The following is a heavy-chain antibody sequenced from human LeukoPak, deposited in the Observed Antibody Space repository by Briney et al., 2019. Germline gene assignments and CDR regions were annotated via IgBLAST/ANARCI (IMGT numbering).Heavy chain of an antibody. CDR2: LKQNGSEK. D-gene: IGHD6-13*01. CDR3: ARDEAGLDAFDI. V-gene: IGHV3-7*01. J-gene: IGHJ3*02. Sequence: GGPLTLSCAPSGFTFRSYWMSGPRQAPGKGGVGVPNLKQNGSEKYSVHSVKGRYTISRDNANNTLYLQINNLRAEDTAVYYCARDEAGLDAFDIWGQGTMVTVSS. CDR1: GFTFRSYW.